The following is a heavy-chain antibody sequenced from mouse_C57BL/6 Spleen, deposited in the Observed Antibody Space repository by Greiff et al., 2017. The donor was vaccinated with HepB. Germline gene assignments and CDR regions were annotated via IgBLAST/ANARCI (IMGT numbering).Heavy chain of an antibody. CDR3: ARGAIYYDYDGRGYAMDY. CDR1: GYTFTSYN. J-gene: IGHJ4*01. V-gene: IGHV1-12*01. Sequence: LQQSGAELVRPGASVKMSCKASGYTFTSYNMHWVKQTPRQGLEWIGAIYPGNGDTSYNQKFKGKATLTVDKSSSTAYMQLSSLTSEDSAVYFCARGAIYYDYDGRGYAMDYWGQGTSVTVSS. CDR2: IYPGNGDT. D-gene: IGHD2-4*01.